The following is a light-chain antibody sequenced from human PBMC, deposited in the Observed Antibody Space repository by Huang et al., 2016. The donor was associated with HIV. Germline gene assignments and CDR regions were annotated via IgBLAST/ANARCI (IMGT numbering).Light chain of an antibody. CDR3: QQYHSSPVT. CDR1: QRISRSY. J-gene: IGKJ5*01. Sequence: IVLTQSPGTLSVSPGERATLSCRASQRISRSYLFWYQQNPGQAPRLLIYGASSRATGIPDRFSGSGSGRDFTLTISRLEPEDFAVYFCQQYHSSPVTFGQGTRLEIK. V-gene: IGKV3-20*01. CDR2: GAS.